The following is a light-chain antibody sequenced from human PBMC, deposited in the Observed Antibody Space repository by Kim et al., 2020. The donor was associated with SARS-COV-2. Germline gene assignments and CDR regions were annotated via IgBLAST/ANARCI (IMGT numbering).Light chain of an antibody. CDR3: QTWGTGIQV. CDR2: LNSDGSH. V-gene: IGLV4-69*01. Sequence: ASVKRTCTLSSGHSSYAIAWHQQQPEKGPRYLMKLNSDGSHSKGDGIPDRFSGYSSGAERYLTISSLQSEDEADYYCQTWGTGIQVFGGGTKLTVL. CDR1: SGHSSYA. J-gene: IGLJ2*01.